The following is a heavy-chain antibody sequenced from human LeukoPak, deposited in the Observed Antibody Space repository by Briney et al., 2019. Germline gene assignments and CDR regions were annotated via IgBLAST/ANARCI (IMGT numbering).Heavy chain of an antibody. Sequence: GASVKVSCKASGYTFTGYYMHWVRQAPGQGLEWMGWINPNSGGTNYAQKFQGRVTMTRDTSISTAYMELSRLRSDDTAVYYCARDPEPTYIASLRPLDYWGQGTLVTVSS. J-gene: IGHJ4*02. V-gene: IGHV1-2*02. CDR3: ARDPEPTYIASLRPLDY. CDR2: INPNSGGT. D-gene: IGHD1-14*01. CDR1: GYTFTGYY.